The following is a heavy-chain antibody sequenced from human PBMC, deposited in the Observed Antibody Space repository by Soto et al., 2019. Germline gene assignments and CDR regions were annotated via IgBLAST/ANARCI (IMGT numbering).Heavy chain of an antibody. D-gene: IGHD2-8*01. CDR3: AREYAATPVYYYYYYMDV. J-gene: IGHJ6*03. V-gene: IGHV1-8*01. CDR2: MNPNSGNT. CDR1: GYPFTSYG. Sequence: ASVKVSCKASGYPFTSYGMNWVRQATGQGLEWMGWMNPNSGNTGYAQKFQGRVTMTRNTSISTAYMELSSLRSEDTAVYYCAREYAATPVYYYYYYMDVWGKGTTVTVSS.